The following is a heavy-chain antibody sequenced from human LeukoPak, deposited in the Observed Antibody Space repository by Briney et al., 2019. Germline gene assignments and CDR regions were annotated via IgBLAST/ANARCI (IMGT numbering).Heavy chain of an antibody. D-gene: IGHD4-17*01. V-gene: IGHV3-23*01. Sequence: TGGSLRLSCAASGFTFSSYAMSWVRQAPGKGLEWVSAISGSGGSTYYADPVKGRFTISRDNSKNTLYLQMNSLRAEDTAVYYCAKDMTTVTALGYFDYWGQGTLVTVSS. CDR2: ISGSGGST. J-gene: IGHJ4*02. CDR1: GFTFSSYA. CDR3: AKDMTTVTALGYFDY.